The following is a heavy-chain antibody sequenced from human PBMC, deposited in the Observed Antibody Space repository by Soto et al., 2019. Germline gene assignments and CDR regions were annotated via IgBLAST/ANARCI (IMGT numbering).Heavy chain of an antibody. J-gene: IGHJ4*02. D-gene: IGHD3-10*01. CDR1: GFTFSDHY. CDR2: IRNRHNSYTT. Sequence: EVQLVESGGGLVQPGGSLRLSCAASGFTFSDHYMDWVRQAPGKGLEWVGRIRNRHNSYTTQYAACVKGRFAVLRDDSDNLVYLQMNDLKTEDTAVYYCVRDSGRGFYFDYWGQGAQVTVSS. CDR3: VRDSGRGFYFDY. V-gene: IGHV3-72*01.